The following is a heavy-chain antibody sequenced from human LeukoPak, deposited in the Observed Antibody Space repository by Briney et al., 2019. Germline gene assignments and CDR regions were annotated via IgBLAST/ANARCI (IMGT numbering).Heavy chain of an antibody. CDR2: INHSGST. J-gene: IGHJ6*02. V-gene: IGHV4-34*01. D-gene: IGHD1-26*01. CDR3: ARGSGKELLLKRPYYYYGMDV. CDR1: GGSFSGYY. Sequence: SETLSLTCAVYGGSFSGYYWSWIRQPPGKGLEWIGEINHSGSTNYNPSLKSRVTISVDTSKNQFSLKLSSVTAADTAVYYCARGSGKELLLKRPYYYYGMDVWGQGTTVTVSS.